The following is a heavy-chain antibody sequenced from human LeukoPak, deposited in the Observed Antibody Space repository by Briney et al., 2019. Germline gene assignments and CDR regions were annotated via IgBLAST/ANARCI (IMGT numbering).Heavy chain of an antibody. CDR1: RFTFSSYT. CDR3: ARNPYYGDYV. D-gene: IGHD4-17*01. Sequence: GRSLRLSCAASRFTFSSYTMHWVSQARGTGLEWVAVISYDGNNKYYADSVKGRFTISRDNSKNTLYLQMNSLRGEDTAVYYCARNPYYGDYVWGQGARVTVSS. V-gene: IGHV3-30*01. J-gene: IGHJ4*02. CDR2: ISYDGNNK.